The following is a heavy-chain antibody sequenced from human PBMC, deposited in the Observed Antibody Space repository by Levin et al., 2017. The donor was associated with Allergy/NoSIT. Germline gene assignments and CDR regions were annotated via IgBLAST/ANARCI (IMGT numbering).Heavy chain of an antibody. CDR2: ISYDGSSE. Sequence: GGSLRLSCAASGFTFSRYSMHWVRQAPGKGLEWVAVISYDGSSEYYADSVKGRFTISGDNSMNTLYLQMNSLRADDTAVYYCAKDLESGYSYGYDDGAREYWGQGTLVTVSS. J-gene: IGHJ4*02. CDR1: GFTFSRYS. D-gene: IGHD5-18*01. CDR3: AKDLESGYSYGYDDGAREY. V-gene: IGHV3-30-3*01.